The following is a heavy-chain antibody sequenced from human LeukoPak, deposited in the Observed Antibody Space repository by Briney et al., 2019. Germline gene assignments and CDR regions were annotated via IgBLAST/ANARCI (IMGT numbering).Heavy chain of an antibody. J-gene: IGHJ4*02. CDR2: IYSGGNT. V-gene: IGHV3-53*01. CDR3: GRQYGDY. CDR1: RFTVSRTY. D-gene: IGHD2-2*01. Sequence: GGALRLSCAPSRFTVSRTYVSWVRQAPGTGLEWVSVIYSGGNTYYADSVKGRFTISRDNSKNTLYLQMNSLRVEDTAVYYGGRQYGDYWGQGTLVTVSS.